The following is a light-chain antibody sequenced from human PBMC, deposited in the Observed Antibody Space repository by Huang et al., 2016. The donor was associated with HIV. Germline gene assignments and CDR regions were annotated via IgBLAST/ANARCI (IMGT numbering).Light chain of an antibody. Sequence: EIVLTQSPATLSLSPGERATLSCRASQSVSSYLAWYQQKPGQAPRRLIYDASYMATGVPVRFSGSGSGTDFTLSISSLEPEDFAVYHCQQRTDWPAFGQGTRLEI. CDR2: DAS. V-gene: IGKV3-11*01. CDR3: QQRTDWPA. J-gene: IGKJ5*01. CDR1: QSVSSY.